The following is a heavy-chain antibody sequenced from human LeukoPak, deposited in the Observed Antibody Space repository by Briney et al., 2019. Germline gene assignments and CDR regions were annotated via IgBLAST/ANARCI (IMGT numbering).Heavy chain of an antibody. V-gene: IGHV4-34*01. CDR2: INHSGST. CDR1: GGSFSGYY. Sequence: PSETLSLTCAVYGGSFSGYYWSWIRQPPGKGLEWIGEINHSGSTNYNPSLKSRVIISVDTSKNQFSLKLSSVTAVDTAVYYCARWLRQIDYWGQGTLVTVSS. J-gene: IGHJ4*02. CDR3: ARWLRQIDY. D-gene: IGHD5-12*01.